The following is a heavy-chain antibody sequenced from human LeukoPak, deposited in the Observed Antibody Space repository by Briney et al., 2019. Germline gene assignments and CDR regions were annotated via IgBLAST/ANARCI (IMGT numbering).Heavy chain of an antibody. CDR3: ARDDGAVAGTVWFDP. CDR2: IYYSGST. J-gene: IGHJ5*02. V-gene: IGHV4-39*02. Sequence: PSETLSLTCTVSGGSISSSSYYWGWIRQPPGKGLEWIGSIYYSGSTYYNPSLKSRVTISVDTSKDQFSLKLSSVTAADTAVYYCARDDGAVAGTVWFDPWGQGTLVTVSS. D-gene: IGHD6-19*01. CDR1: GGSISSSSYY.